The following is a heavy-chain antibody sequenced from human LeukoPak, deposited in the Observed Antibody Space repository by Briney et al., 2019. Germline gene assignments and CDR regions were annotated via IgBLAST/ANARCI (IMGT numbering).Heavy chain of an antibody. D-gene: IGHD6-19*01. CDR2: IYPGDSDT. J-gene: IGHJ6*03. V-gene: IGHV5-51*01. Sequence: GESLKISCKGSGYSLTSYWIGWVRQMPGKGLEWMGIIYPGDSDTRYSPSFQGQVTISADKSISTAYLQWSSLKASDTAMYYCARRIAVAGTPHYYYYMDVWGKGTTVTVSS. CDR1: GYSLTSYW. CDR3: ARRIAVAGTPHYYYYMDV.